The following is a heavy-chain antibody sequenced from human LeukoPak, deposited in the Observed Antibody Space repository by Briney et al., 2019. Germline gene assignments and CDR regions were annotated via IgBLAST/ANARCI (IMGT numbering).Heavy chain of an antibody. CDR1: GGSFSGYY. CDR2: INHSGST. Sequence: PSETLSLTCAVYGGSFSGYYWSWIRQPPGKGLEWIGEINHSGSTNYNPSLKSRVTISVDTSKNQSSLKLSSVTAADTAVYYCARAHPQVDYWGQGTLVTVSS. CDR3: ARAHPQVDY. J-gene: IGHJ4*02. V-gene: IGHV4-34*01.